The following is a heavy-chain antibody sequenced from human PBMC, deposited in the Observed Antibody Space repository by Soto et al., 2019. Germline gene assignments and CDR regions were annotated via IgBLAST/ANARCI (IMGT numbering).Heavy chain of an antibody. V-gene: IGHV1-3*01. Sequence: QVQLVQSGAEVKKPGASVKISCKASGYTFTRYTMNWVRQAPGQRLEWMGWINPDNGNTKSSQKFPDRVIITRDTSANTAYMDLSSLRSEDTAVYYCARGIATGQLDPWGQGTLVTVSS. CDR1: GYTFTRYT. J-gene: IGHJ5*02. CDR3: ARGIATGQLDP. D-gene: IGHD2-15*01. CDR2: INPDNGNT.